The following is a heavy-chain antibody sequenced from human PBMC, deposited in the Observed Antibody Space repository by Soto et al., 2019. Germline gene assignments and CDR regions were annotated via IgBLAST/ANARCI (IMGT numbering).Heavy chain of an antibody. D-gene: IGHD3-10*01. Sequence: EVQLLESGGGLVQPGGSLRLSCVASGFTYSYYWMSWVRQAPGKGLEWVARIKLDDTNIQYADSAKGRFTISRDNAGNSLYLQLRSLRDGDTAVSSCSRDSGYGSAISVNPYFDYWGQGSLVTVSS. CDR1: GFTYSYYW. CDR2: IKLDDTNI. J-gene: IGHJ4*02. V-gene: IGHV3-7*01. CDR3: SRDSGYGSAISVNPYFDY.